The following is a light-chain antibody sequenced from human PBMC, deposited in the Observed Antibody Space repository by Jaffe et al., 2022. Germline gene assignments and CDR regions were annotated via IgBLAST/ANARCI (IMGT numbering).Light chain of an antibody. CDR3: QQYAASPRT. Sequence: EIVLTQSPGTLSLSLGERATLSCRASQSVSNNYLAWYQHKPGQAPRLLIYDASERNIGIPDRFSGSGSGTDFTLTISGLEPEDFAVYFCQQYAASPRTFGQGTTVEIK. V-gene: IGKV3-20*01. CDR2: DAS. CDR1: QSVSNNY. J-gene: IGKJ1*01.